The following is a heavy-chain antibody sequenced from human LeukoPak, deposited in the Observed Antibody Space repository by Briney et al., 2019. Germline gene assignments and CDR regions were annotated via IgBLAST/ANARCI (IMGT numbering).Heavy chain of an antibody. CDR3: VKGQELDDGVFDS. V-gene: IGHV3-23*01. Sequence: QTGGSLRLSCAASGFTFSSYAMSWVRQAPGKGLEWVSTIRSNGDTAYNADSVRGRFAISRDNSKNGLFLQMNSLRVEDTARYYRVKGQELDDGVFDSWGQGTLVTVSS. CDR2: IRSNGDTA. CDR1: GFTFSSYA. J-gene: IGHJ4*02. D-gene: IGHD1-1*01.